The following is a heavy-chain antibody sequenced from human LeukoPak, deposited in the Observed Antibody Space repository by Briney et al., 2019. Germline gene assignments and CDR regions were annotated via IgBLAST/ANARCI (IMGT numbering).Heavy chain of an antibody. CDR1: GYTFTRYY. V-gene: IGHV1-18*04. Sequence: ASVKVSCKASGYTFTRYYMHWVRQAPGQGLEWMGWISAYNGNTNYAQKLQGRVTMTTDTSTSTAYMELRSLRSDDTAVYYCARELGYCSSTSCSRYFDLWGRGTLVTVSS. CDR2: ISAYNGNT. D-gene: IGHD2-2*01. J-gene: IGHJ2*01. CDR3: ARELGYCSSTSCSRYFDL.